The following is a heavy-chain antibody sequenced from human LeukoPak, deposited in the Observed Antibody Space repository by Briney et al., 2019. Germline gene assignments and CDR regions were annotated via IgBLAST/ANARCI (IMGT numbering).Heavy chain of an antibody. J-gene: IGHJ4*02. CDR1: GFTFSSYA. CDR3: VKDHGWLLYS. CDR2: ISLDGATT. V-gene: IGHV3-23*01. Sequence: GGSLRLSCAASGFTFSSYAMSWVRQAPGKWLEWVSGISLDGATTYYAGSVEGRFTISRDNSKNTLYLQMNSLRADDTAVYYCVKDHGWLLYSWGQGTLVTVSS. D-gene: IGHD3-9*01.